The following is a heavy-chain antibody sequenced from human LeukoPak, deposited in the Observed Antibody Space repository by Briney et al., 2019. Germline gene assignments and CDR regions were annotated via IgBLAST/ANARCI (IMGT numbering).Heavy chain of an antibody. D-gene: IGHD1/OR15-1a*01. CDR1: GFPFSNSW. J-gene: IGHJ6*04. CDR3: AGGNSMDV. V-gene: IGHV3-7*03. CDR2: INKGGGGI. Sequence: PGGSLRLSCAVSGFPFSNSWMYWVRQAPGKGLEGVANINKGGGGISYVDSVKGRFIISRDNAGNSLYLQMNSLRVEDTAVYFCAGGNSMDVWGKGTAVTVSS.